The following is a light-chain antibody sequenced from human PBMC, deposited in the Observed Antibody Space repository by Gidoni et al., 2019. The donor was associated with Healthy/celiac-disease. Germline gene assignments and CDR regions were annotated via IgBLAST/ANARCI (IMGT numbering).Light chain of an antibody. J-gene: IGLJ2*01. V-gene: IGLV3-1*01. CDR2: QDS. CDR1: KLGDKY. Sequence: SYELPQPPSVSVSPGQTASITCSGDKLGDKYACWYQQKPGQSPVLVIYQDSKRPSGIPERFSGSNSGNTATLTISGTQAMDEADYYGQAWDSSTEVFGGGTKLTVL. CDR3: QAWDSSTEV.